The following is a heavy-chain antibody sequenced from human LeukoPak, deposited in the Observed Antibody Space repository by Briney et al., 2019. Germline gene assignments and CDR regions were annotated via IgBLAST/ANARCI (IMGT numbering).Heavy chain of an antibody. CDR1: GFTFSIYG. CDR2: SSHYGRKE. J-gene: IGHJ4*02. CDR3: AKDVADWSEGFY. V-gene: IGHV3-30*18. D-gene: IGHD3-3*01. Sequence: GGSLRLSRAGSGFTFSIYGLHCARQAPGERLEDLAISSHYGRKEYYAHYVKSQFTISRDNSKKALYLQMSRLRPEDTAVYYCAKDVADWSEGFYWGQGTLVTVSP.